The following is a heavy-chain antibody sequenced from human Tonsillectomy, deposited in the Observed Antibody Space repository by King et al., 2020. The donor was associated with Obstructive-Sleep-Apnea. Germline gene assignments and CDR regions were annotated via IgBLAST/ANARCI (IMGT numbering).Heavy chain of an antibody. CDR3: TTDWEWLA. D-gene: IGHD6-19*01. V-gene: IGHV3-15*01. J-gene: IGHJ5*02. Sequence: QLAQSGGGLLKPGGSLRLSCAASGFTFSHAWMSWVRQATVKGREWVVRIKPKTDGGTTDYAAPVKGRFTISRDDSKNTLYLQMNSLKTEDTAVYYCTTDWEWLAWGQGTLVTVSS. CDR1: GFTFSHAW. CDR2: IKPKTDGGTT.